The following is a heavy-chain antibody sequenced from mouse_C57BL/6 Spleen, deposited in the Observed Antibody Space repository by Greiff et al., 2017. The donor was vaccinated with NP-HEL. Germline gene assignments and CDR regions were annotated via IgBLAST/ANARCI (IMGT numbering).Heavy chain of an antibody. Sequence: EVMLVESGGGLVKPGGSLKLSCAASGFTFSSYTMSWVRQTPETRLEWVATISGGGGNTYYPDSVKGRFTNSRDNARRTLYLIISRLRSEDTALYYCARHVYGSSPFAYWGQGPLVTAAA. V-gene: IGHV5-9*01. J-gene: IGHJ3*01. D-gene: IGHD1-1*01. CDR3: ARHVYGSSPFAY. CDR2: ISGGGGNT. CDR1: GFTFSSYT.